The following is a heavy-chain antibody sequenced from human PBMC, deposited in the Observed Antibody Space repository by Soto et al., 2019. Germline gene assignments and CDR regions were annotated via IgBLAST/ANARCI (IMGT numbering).Heavy chain of an antibody. CDR2: IKQDGSEK. D-gene: IGHD2-2*01. V-gene: IGHV3-7*05. Sequence: GGSLRLSCAASGFTFSSYWMSWVRQAPGKGLEWVANIKQDGSEKYYVDSVKGRFTISRDNAKNSLYLQMNSLRAEDTAVYYCARAGYCSSTSCRFDYWGQGTLVTVSS. CDR3: ARAGYCSSTSCRFDY. CDR1: GFTFSSYW. J-gene: IGHJ4*02.